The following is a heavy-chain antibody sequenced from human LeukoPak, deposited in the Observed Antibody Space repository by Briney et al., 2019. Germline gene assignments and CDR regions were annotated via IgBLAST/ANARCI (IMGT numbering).Heavy chain of an antibody. J-gene: IGHJ6*02. Sequence: GGSLRLSCAASGFTFSNAWMSWVRQAPGKGLEWVGRIKSKTDGGTTDYAAPVKGRFTISRDDSKNTLYLQMNSLKTEDTAVYYCTTIVAVGSQLDYYYGMDVWGQGTTVTVSS. V-gene: IGHV3-15*01. CDR3: TTIVAVGSQLDYYYGMDV. CDR1: GFTFSNAW. D-gene: IGHD5-12*01. CDR2: IKSKTDGGTT.